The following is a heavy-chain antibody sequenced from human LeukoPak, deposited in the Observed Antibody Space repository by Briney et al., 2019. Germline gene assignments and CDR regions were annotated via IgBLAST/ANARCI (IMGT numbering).Heavy chain of an antibody. V-gene: IGHV4-34*01. CDR1: GGSFSGNS. J-gene: IGHJ5*02. Sequence: SETLSLTCDVSGGSFSGNSWTWIRQPPGKGLEWIGEIHHSGSTNYRPSLKSRVTISADASKNQFSLQLNSVSAADTAVYYCARESTMIRGLIPWFDPWGQGTLVTVSS. D-gene: IGHD3-10*01. CDR3: ARESTMIRGLIPWFDP. CDR2: IHHSGST.